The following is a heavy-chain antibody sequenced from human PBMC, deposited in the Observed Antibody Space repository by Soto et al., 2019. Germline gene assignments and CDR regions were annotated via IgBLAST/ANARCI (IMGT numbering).Heavy chain of an antibody. Sequence: RLSCAASGFTFSRYAMTWVRQAPGKGLEWVSTISGSGDSTYYADSVKGRFTISRDNSKNTLYLQMNSLRAEDSAVYYCAKDRGYSSRNEPNDYWGQGTLVTVSS. V-gene: IGHV3-23*01. CDR3: AKDRGYSSRNEPNDY. CDR1: GFTFSRYA. CDR2: ISGSGDST. J-gene: IGHJ4*02. D-gene: IGHD2-2*01.